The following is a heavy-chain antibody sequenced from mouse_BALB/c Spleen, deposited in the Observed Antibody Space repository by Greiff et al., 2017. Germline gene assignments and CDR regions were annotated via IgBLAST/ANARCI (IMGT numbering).Heavy chain of an antibody. CDR1: GFNIKDTY. V-gene: IGHV14-3*02. D-gene: IGHD1-1*01. CDR2: IDPANGNT. J-gene: IGHJ3*01. Sequence: EVQLVESGAELVKPGASVKLSCTASGFNIKDTYMHWVKQRPEQGLEWIGRIDPANGNTKYDPKFQGKATITADTSSNTAYLQLSSLTSEDTAVYYCARIYYGASFAYWGQGTLVTVSA. CDR3: ARIYYGASFAY.